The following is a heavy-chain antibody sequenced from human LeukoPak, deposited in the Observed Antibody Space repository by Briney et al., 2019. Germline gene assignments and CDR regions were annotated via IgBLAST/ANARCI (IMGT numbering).Heavy chain of an antibody. CDR1: GGSISGYY. J-gene: IGHJ4*02. D-gene: IGHD1-7*01. CDR2: IYYSGST. Sequence: SETLSLTCTVSGGSISGYYWSWIRQPPGKRLEWIGYIYYSGSTNYNPSLKSRVTISVDTSKNQFSLKLSSVTAADTAVYYCARRLGKTRPENYNPFDYWGQGTLVTVSS. V-gene: IGHV4-59*08. CDR3: ARRLGKTRPENYNPFDY.